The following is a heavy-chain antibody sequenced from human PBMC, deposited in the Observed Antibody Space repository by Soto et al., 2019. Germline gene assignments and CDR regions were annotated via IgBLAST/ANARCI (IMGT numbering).Heavy chain of an antibody. CDR3: ARGSARALPFDY. Sequence: QVQRVQSGAEVKKPGSSVKVSCKASGGTFSSYTISWVRQAPGQGLEWMGRIIPILGIANYAQKFQGRVTITADKSTSTAYMELSSLRSEDTAVYYCARGSARALPFDYWGQGTLVTVSS. CDR2: IIPILGIA. J-gene: IGHJ4*02. D-gene: IGHD3-10*01. V-gene: IGHV1-69*02. CDR1: GGTFSSYT.